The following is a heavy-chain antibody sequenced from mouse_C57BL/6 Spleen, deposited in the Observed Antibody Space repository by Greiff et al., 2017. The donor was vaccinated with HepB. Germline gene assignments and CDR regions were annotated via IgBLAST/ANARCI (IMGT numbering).Heavy chain of an antibody. V-gene: IGHV1-80*01. CDR1: GYAFSSYW. CDR3: AHGNYGPYYFDY. J-gene: IGHJ2*01. CDR2: IYPGDGDT. Sequence: QVQLQQSGAELVKPGASVKISCKASGYAFSSYWMNWVKQRPGKGLEWIGQIYPGDGDTNYNGKFKGKATLTADKSSSTAYMQLSSLTSEDSAVYFCAHGNYGPYYFDYWGQGTTLTVSS. D-gene: IGHD2-1*01.